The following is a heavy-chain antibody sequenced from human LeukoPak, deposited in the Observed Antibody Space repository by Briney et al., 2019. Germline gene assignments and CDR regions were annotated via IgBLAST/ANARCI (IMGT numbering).Heavy chain of an antibody. Sequence: SETLSLTCTVSGGSISSYYWSWIRQPPGKGLEWIGYIYYSGSTKYNPSLKSRVTMSVDTSKNQFSLKLSSVTAADTAVYYCARDKPGWRGAPNWFDPWGQGTLVTVSS. CDR1: GGSISSYY. D-gene: IGHD3-10*01. V-gene: IGHV4-59*12. J-gene: IGHJ5*02. CDR3: ARDKPGWRGAPNWFDP. CDR2: IYYSGST.